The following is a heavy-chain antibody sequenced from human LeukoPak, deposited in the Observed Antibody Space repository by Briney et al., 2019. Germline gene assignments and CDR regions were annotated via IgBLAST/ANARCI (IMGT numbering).Heavy chain of an antibody. CDR2: ISSSGSTI. V-gene: IGHV3-48*01. CDR1: GFTFSSYG. Sequence: GGSLRLSCAASGFTFSSYGMHWVRQAPGKGLEWVSYISSSGSTIYYADSVKGRFTISRDNAKSSLYLQMNSLRAEDTAVYYCARVHTVVTPFDSWGQGTLVTVSS. D-gene: IGHD4-23*01. J-gene: IGHJ4*02. CDR3: ARVHTVVTPFDS.